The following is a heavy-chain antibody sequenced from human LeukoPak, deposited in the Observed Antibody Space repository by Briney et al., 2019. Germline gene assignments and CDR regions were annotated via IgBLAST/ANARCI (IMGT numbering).Heavy chain of an antibody. CDR3: ARGVPTAKVGGYDYVIFDY. V-gene: IGHV4-34*01. Sequence: SETLSLTCAVYGGSFSGYYWSWIRQPPGKGLEWIGEINHSGSTNYNPSLKSRVIISVDTSKNQFSLKLSSVTAADTAVYYCARGVPTAKVGGYDYVIFDYWGQGTLVTVSS. CDR1: GGSFSGYY. D-gene: IGHD5-12*01. J-gene: IGHJ4*02. CDR2: INHSGST.